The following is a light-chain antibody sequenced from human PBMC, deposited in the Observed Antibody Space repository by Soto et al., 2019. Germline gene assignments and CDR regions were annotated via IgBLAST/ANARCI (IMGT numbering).Light chain of an antibody. CDR3: AAWDDSLNGREV. J-gene: IGLJ1*01. CDR2: SNN. CDR1: SSNIGSNS. Sequence: QSALTQPPSASGTPGQRVTISCSGSSSNIGSNSVNWYQQLPGAAPKLLIYSNNQRPSGVPDRFSGSKSGTSASLAISGLQSEDEADYYCAAWDDSLNGREVFGTGTKVTVL. V-gene: IGLV1-44*01.